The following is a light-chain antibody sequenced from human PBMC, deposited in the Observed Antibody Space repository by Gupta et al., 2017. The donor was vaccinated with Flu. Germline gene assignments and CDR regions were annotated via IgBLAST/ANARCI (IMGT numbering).Light chain of an antibody. Sequence: IIDIASYNFVSWYQQHPGNAPKLLIYDVTNRPSGISNRFSGSKSGDTASLTISGLQGEDEADYYCSSCTSSTTLVFGGGTKLTVL. CDR3: SSCTSSTTLV. CDR1: IIDIASYNF. V-gene: IGLV2-14*01. J-gene: IGLJ2*01. CDR2: DVT.